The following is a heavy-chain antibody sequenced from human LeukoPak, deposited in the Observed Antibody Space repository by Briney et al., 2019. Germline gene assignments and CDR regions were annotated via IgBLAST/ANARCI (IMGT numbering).Heavy chain of an antibody. V-gene: IGHV4-39*01. CDR3: ARHSGYSYGYAYYYYYMDV. CDR1: GGSISSSSYY. Sequence: SETLSLTCTVSGGSISSSSYYWGWIRQPPGKGLEWIVSIYYSGSTYYNPSLKSQITISVDPSNNQFSLKLSSVTAADTAVYYCARHSGYSYGYAYYYYYMDVWGKGATVTVSS. J-gene: IGHJ6*03. CDR2: IYYSGST. D-gene: IGHD5-18*01.